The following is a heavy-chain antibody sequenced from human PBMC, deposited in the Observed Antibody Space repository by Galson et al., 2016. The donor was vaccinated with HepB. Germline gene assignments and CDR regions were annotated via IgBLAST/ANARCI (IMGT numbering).Heavy chain of an antibody. V-gene: IGHV6-1*01. J-gene: IGHJ5*02. CDR1: GDSVSSQTAG. CDR3: TRGVDTYGSIWFDP. D-gene: IGHD3-10*01. CDR2: TYYRSKWYY. Sequence: CAISGDSVSSQTAGWNWIRQSPSRGLEWLGRTYYRSKWYYDYAESTKSRITINADTSKNQFSLQLNSVTPEDTAVYYCTRGVDTYGSIWFDPWGQGTLVTVSS.